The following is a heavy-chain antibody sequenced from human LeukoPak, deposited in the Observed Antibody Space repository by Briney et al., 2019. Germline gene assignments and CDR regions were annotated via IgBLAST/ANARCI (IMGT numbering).Heavy chain of an antibody. V-gene: IGHV4-61*08. CDR1: GDSVSSAGYH. CDR2: SGSP. Sequence: SETLSLTCSVSGDSVSSAGYHWSWIRQAPGKGLEWIGHSGSPSYNPSLKSRVMISIDTSKNQFSLKVSTVTAADTAVYYCTTYYFGEGGRRHWGPGTLVTVSS. CDR3: TTYYFGEGGRRH. D-gene: IGHD2-21*01. J-gene: IGHJ4*02.